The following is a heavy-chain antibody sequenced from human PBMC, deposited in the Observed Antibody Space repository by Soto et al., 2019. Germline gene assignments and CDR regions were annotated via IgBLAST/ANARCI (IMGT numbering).Heavy chain of an antibody. CDR3: AQRLRDDGVGRERATYFAP. D-gene: IGHD2-8*01. J-gene: IGHJ5*02. CDR2: ICWDDDK. CDR1: GFSLSTTGVG. Sequence: QITLKESGPTLVRPTQTLTLTCTFSGFSLSTTGVGVGWIRQPPGKALEWLALICWDDDKRYSPSLKSRPPITKATSKNEVILTMTNMDPGDTPTYYWAQRLRDDGVGRERATYFAPWGQGTRVTVSP. V-gene: IGHV2-5*02.